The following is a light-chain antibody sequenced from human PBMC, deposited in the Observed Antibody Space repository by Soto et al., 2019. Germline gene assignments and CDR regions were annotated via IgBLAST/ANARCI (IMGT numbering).Light chain of an antibody. CDR1: QSVLYSSNNKNY. CDR2: WAS. Sequence: DIVMTQSPDSLAVSLGERATINCTSSQSVLYSSNNKNYLAWSQQKPGQPPKLLIYWASTRESGVPDRFSGSGSGTDFSLTISSLHPEDVATYYCQQVDSYPRTFGQGTKVDIK. J-gene: IGKJ1*01. V-gene: IGKV4-1*01. CDR3: QQVDSYPRT.